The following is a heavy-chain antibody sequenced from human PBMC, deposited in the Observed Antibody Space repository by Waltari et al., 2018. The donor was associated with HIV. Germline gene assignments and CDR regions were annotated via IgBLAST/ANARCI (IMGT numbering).Heavy chain of an antibody. Sequence: SLRLSCAASGFTFSSYGMHWVRQAPGKGLEWVAVISYDGSNKYYADSVKGRFTISRDNSKNTLYLQMNSLRAEDTAVYYCAKDIFASSTPARGPGYGMDVWGQGTTVTVSS. D-gene: IGHD6-13*01. V-gene: IGHV3-30*18. CDR2: ISYDGSNK. CDR3: AKDIFASSTPARGPGYGMDV. J-gene: IGHJ6*02. CDR1: GFTFSSYG.